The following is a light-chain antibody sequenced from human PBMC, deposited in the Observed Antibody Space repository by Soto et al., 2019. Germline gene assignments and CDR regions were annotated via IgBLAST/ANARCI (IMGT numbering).Light chain of an antibody. CDR3: SSFTSSSSYV. V-gene: IGLV2-14*03. J-gene: IGLJ1*01. CDR2: HVS. Sequence: QSVLTQPASVSGSPGQSITISCTGTSSDVGAYNYVSWYQQHPGRAPQLIIYHVSNRPSGVSNRFSGSKSDNTASLTISGLQAEDEADYYCSSFTSSSSYVLGPGTKVTVL. CDR1: SSDVGAYNY.